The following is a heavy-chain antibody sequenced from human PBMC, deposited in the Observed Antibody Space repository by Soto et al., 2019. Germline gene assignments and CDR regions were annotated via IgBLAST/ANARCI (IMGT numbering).Heavy chain of an antibody. CDR2: VLSSVSD. D-gene: IGHD2-21*02. V-gene: IGHV4-4*07. CDR3: ARDGMTTGDT. Sequence: SETLSLTCILSGVSVTSYTWSWVRQPANKGLEWIGRVLSSVSDTYNPSLKSRVRVSMDTAENRISLNLDSVTAVYAGVYYCARDGMTTGDTWGPGTLVTVSS. CDR1: GVSVTSYT. J-gene: IGHJ4*02.